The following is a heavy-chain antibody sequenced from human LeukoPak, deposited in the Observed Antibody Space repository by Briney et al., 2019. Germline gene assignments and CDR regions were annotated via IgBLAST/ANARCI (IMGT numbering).Heavy chain of an antibody. CDR1: GFTFSSYA. J-gene: IGHJ3*02. CDR2: ISGSGGST. V-gene: IGHV3-23*01. Sequence: GGSLRLSCAASGFTFSSYAMSWVRQAPGKGLEWVSGISGSGGSTYYADSVKGRFTISRDNSKNTLYLQMNSLRAEDTAVYYCAKDSPITMIVVSAFDIWGQGTMVTVSS. CDR3: AKDSPITMIVVSAFDI. D-gene: IGHD3-22*01.